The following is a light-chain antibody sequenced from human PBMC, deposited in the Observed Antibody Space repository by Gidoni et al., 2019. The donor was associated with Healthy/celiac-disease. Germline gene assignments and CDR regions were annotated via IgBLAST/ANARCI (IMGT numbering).Light chain of an antibody. CDR3: QQYNNWPLA. CDR2: GAS. J-gene: IGKJ4*01. CDR1: QSVNSN. V-gene: IGKV3-15*01. Sequence: EIVMTQSPATLSVSPGERATLSCRASQSVNSNLAWYQQKPGQAPRLLIYGASTRATGIPARFSGSWSGTEFTLTISRLQSEDFAVYYCQQYNNWPLAFGGGTKVEIK.